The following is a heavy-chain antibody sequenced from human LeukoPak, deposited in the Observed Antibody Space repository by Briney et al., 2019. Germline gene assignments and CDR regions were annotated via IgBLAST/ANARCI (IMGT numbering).Heavy chain of an antibody. CDR2: INHSGST. V-gene: IGHV4-34*01. CDR1: GSSFSGYY. Sequence: SETLSLTCTVYGSSFSGYYWGWIRQPPGKGLEWIGEINHSGSTNYNPSLKSRVTISVDTSKNQFSLKLSSVTAADTAVYYCARISVGSGSSYTRFDPWGQGTLVTVSS. D-gene: IGHD3-10*01. CDR3: ARISVGSGSSYTRFDP. J-gene: IGHJ5*02.